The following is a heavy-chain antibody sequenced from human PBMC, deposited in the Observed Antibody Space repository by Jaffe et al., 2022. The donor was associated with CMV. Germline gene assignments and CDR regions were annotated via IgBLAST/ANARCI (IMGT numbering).Heavy chain of an antibody. CDR3: ARRGLEMATIGSYYFDY. J-gene: IGHJ4*02. D-gene: IGHD1-26*01. V-gene: IGHV4-59*08. CDR1: GGSISSYY. CDR2: IYYSGST. Sequence: QVQLQESGPGLVKPSETLSLTCTVSGGSISSYYWSWIRQPPGKGLEWIGYIYYSGSTNYNPSLKSRVTISVDTSKNQFSLKLSSVTAADTAVYYCARRGLEMATIGSYYFDYWGQGTLVTVSS.